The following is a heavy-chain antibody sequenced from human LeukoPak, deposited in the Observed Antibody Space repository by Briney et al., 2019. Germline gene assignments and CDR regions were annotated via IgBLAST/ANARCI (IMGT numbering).Heavy chain of an antibody. V-gene: IGHV4-59*01. J-gene: IGHJ4*02. CDR2: TYYSGNT. D-gene: IGHD3-22*01. CDR3: ARVFHDSSGYPLDY. CDR1: GGSISSYY. Sequence: PSETLSLTCTVSGGSISSYYWSWIRQPAGKGLEWIGYTYYSGNTNYNPSLKSRVTISVDTSKNQFSLKVSSVTAADTAVYYCARVFHDSSGYPLDYWGQGTLVTVSS.